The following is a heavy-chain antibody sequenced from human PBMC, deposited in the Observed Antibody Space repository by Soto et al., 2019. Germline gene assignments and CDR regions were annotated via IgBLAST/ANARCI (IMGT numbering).Heavy chain of an antibody. Sequence: ASVKVSCKGSGYTFTSYAMHLGRPAPGQRLEWMGWINAGNGNTKYSRKFQGRVTITRDTSASTAYMELSSLRSEDTAVYYCARDFPLLRYFEGPGDYRAQRTPVTVSS. CDR1: GYTFTSYA. CDR3: ARDFPLLRYFEGPGDY. D-gene: IGHD3-9*01. CDR2: INAGNGNT. J-gene: IGHJ4*02. V-gene: IGHV1-3*01.